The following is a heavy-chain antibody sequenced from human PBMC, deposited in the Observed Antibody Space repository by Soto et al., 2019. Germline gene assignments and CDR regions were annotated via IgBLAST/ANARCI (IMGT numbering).Heavy chain of an antibody. V-gene: IGHV4-59*01. CDR3: AAGGNWFDP. J-gene: IGHJ5*02. D-gene: IGHD3-16*01. CDR2: IYYSGST. Sequence: SETLSLTCTVSGGSISSYYWSWIRQPPGKGLEWIGYIYYSGSTNYNPSLKSRVTISVDTSKNQFSLKLSSVTAADTAVYYCAAGGNWFDPWGQGTLVTVSS. CDR1: GGSISSYY.